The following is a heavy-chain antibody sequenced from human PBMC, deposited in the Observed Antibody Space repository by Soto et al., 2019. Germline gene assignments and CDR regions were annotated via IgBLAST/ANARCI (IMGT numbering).Heavy chain of an antibody. Sequence: QAQLMQSGAEVKEPGSSVKVSCKASGGTFSGYAISWVRQSPGQGLEWLGGIIPIFGITNYAQKFQNRLTIAADESSATVYMDLRSLTSEYSAIYYCARDPRSITGTTSSEDFQNWGQGTLVSVS. CDR3: ARDPRSITGTTSSEDFQN. CDR2: IIPIFGIT. V-gene: IGHV1-69*01. CDR1: GGTFSGYA. J-gene: IGHJ1*01. D-gene: IGHD1-1*01.